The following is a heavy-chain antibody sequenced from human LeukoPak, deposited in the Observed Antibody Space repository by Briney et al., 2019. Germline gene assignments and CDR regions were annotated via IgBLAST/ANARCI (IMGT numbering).Heavy chain of an antibody. J-gene: IGHJ6*03. D-gene: IGHD5-24*01. V-gene: IGHV1-2*02. Sequence: GASVKVSCKASGYTFSDYYMHWVRQAPGQGLEWLGWINPNTGGTNYAQRFQGRVTMTRDTSINTAYMELSRLRFDDTAVYYCARNHVEMVYYYYYMDVWGKGTTVTVSS. CDR2: INPNTGGT. CDR3: ARNHVEMVYYYYYMDV. CDR1: GYTFSDYY.